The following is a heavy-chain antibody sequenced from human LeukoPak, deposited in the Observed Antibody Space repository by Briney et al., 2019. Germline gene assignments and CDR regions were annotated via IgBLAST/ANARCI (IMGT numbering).Heavy chain of an antibody. D-gene: IGHD5-18*01. J-gene: IGHJ4*02. CDR3: ARMGTGCSYAYEYFDY. V-gene: IGHV1-18*01. Sequence: ASVKVSCKASGYTFTSYGISWVRQAPGQGLEWMGWISAYNGNTNYAQNFQGRVTMATDTSTSTAYMELRSLRSDDTAVYYCARMGTGCSYAYEYFDYWGQGTLVTVSS. CDR2: ISAYNGNT. CDR1: GYTFTSYG.